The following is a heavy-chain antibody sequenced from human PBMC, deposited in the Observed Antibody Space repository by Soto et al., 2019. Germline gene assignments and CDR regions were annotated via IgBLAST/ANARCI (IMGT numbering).Heavy chain of an antibody. CDR3: AKQHPLDSHGWFN. D-gene: IGHD6-19*01. CDR1: GASISTSY. CDR2: IFADGNT. V-gene: IGHV4-4*07. J-gene: IGHJ4*02. Sequence: PSETLSLTCVVSGASISTSYWSWVRQPAGKRLQWIGRIFADGNTNSSPSLKGRVSMAIDKSQNQISLQLASVTAADTAMYYCAKQHPLDSHGWFNWGQGTLVTVSS.